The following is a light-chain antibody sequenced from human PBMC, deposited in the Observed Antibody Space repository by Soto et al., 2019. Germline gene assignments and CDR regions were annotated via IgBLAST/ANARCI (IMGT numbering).Light chain of an antibody. V-gene: IGKV3-11*01. CDR1: QSVSGF. CDR2: DAS. J-gene: IGKJ2*01. Sequence: EIVLTQSPAIVSLSPGERATLSCRASQSVSGFLAWYQQKSGQAPRLLMFDASKRATGIPARFSGSGSGTDFTLTISSLEPEDSAVYYCQQGRTRPFTFGQGTKLEIK. CDR3: QQGRTRPFT.